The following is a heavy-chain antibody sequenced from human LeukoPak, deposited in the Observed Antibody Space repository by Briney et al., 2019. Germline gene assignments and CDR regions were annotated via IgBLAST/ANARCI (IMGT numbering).Heavy chain of an antibody. Sequence: GGSLRLSCAASGFTFSSYAMSWVRQAPGKGLEWVAIIWYNGSNKHFADSVKGRFTISRDNSKNTLYLQMNSLRAEDTAVYYCAKSGDYGLDHWGQGTLVSVSS. D-gene: IGHD4-17*01. V-gene: IGHV3-33*08. CDR3: AKSGDYGLDH. CDR1: GFTFSSYA. CDR2: IWYNGSNK. J-gene: IGHJ4*02.